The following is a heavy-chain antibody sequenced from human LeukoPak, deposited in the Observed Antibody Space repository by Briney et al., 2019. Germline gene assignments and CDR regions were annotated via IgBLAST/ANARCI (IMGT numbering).Heavy chain of an antibody. CDR2: INPSGGST. CDR1: GYTFTGYY. J-gene: IGHJ3*02. V-gene: IGHV1-46*01. Sequence: ASVKVSCKASGYTFTGYYIHWVRQAPGQGLEWMGIINPSGGSTSYAQKFQGRVTMTRDTSTSTVYMELSSLRSEDTAVYYCAREGRWHIVVVTAPSDAFDIWGQGTMVTVSS. D-gene: IGHD2-21*02. CDR3: AREGRWHIVVVTAPSDAFDI.